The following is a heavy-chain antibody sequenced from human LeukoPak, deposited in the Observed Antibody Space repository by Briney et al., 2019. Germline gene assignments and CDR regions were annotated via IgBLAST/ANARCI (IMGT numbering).Heavy chain of an antibody. CDR1: GFTFSTYD. Sequence: PGGSLRLSCAASGFTFSTYDMSWVRQAPGKGLEWVSASVISVGGTTTYYADSVKGRFTISRENAKNSLYLQMNSLRAGDTAVYYCARAAYSSTWYSRYFDLWGRGTLVTVSS. D-gene: IGHD6-13*01. CDR3: ARAAYSSTWYSRYFDL. V-gene: IGHV3-23*01. CDR2: ISVGGTTT. J-gene: IGHJ2*01.